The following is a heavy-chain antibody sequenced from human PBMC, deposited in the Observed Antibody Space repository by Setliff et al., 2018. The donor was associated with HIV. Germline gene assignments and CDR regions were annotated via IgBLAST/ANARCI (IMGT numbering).Heavy chain of an antibody. Sequence: ASVKVSCKASGYNFINYGISWVRQAPGQGLEWMGWISAYNCNTDYAPRLLGRVTMTTDTFTSTAYVDLRSLSSDDTAVYYCARARLQGIVTAVGPRDNCLDPWGQGTRVTVSS. J-gene: IGHJ5*02. CDR3: ARARLQGIVTAVGPRDNCLDP. CDR1: GYNFINYG. CDR2: ISAYNCNT. V-gene: IGHV1-18*01. D-gene: IGHD1-26*01.